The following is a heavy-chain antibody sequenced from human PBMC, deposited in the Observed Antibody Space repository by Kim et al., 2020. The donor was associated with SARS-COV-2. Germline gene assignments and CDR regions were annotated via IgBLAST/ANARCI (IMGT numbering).Heavy chain of an antibody. CDR1: GFSFKTYT. CDR2: ISGTRGGT. Sequence: GGSLRLSCAASGFSFKTYTMHWVRQTPGKGLEWVSGISGTRGGTYYADSVKGRFTISRDNSKNTLYLQMNSLRAEDAAMYYCAKELRVTTETTGGDCFDPWGQRALGSVSS. CDR3: AKELRVTTETTGGDCFDP. V-gene: IGHV3-23*01. J-gene: IGHJ5*02. D-gene: IGHD4-17*01.